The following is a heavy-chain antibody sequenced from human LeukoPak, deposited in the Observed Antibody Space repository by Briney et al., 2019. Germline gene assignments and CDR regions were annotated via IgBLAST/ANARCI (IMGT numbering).Heavy chain of an antibody. CDR1: GFTFSNCG. D-gene: IGHD6-13*01. CDR2: IRYDGSNK. Sequence: GGSLRLSCAASGFTFSNCGIHWVRQAPGKGLEWVTFIRYDGSNKYYADSVKGRFTISRDNSKNTLYLQMNSLRAEDTAVYYCAKVGVAAGTSYYYMDVWGKGTTVTISS. V-gene: IGHV3-30*02. CDR3: AKVGVAAGTSYYYMDV. J-gene: IGHJ6*03.